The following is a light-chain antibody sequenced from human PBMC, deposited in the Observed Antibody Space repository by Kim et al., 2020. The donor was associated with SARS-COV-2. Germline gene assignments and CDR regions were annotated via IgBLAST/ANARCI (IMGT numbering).Light chain of an antibody. V-gene: IGLV2-14*03. CDR2: GVT. CDR3: CSCASSHSYV. J-gene: IGLJ1*01. Sequence: QSVLTQPASVSGSPGQSITIFCTGTSDDIGRYNYVSWYQQRPGKAPKVVIYGVTSRPSGVSARFSGSKSGNTASLTISGLQPDDESDYYCCSCASSHSYVFGSGTKVTVL. CDR1: SDDIGRYNY.